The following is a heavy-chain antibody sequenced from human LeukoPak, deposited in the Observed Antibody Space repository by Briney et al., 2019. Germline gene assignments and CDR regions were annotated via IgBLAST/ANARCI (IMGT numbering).Heavy chain of an antibody. D-gene: IGHD3-10*01. CDR1: VYTFTCYY. J-gene: IGHJ5*02. V-gene: IGHV1-2*02. CDR2: INPNSGGT. CDR3: ARANVVRGVGSFFDRYSSDA. Sequence: SSVKVSRKTSVYTFTCYYMHWVRQSPGQGGEWMGWINPNSGGTKYAQKFQGRVNITKETTLRTAYMQSSRLRSDPTAVHYFARANVVRGVGSFFDRYSSDAGGQGTLVTV.